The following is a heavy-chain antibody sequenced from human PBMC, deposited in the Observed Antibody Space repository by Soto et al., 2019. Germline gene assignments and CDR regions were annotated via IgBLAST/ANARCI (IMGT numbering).Heavy chain of an antibody. CDR1: GYTFTSYG. J-gene: IGHJ4*02. CDR2: ISAYNGNT. CDR3: ARRYYDSSGYYYAH. D-gene: IGHD3-22*01. Sequence: ASVKVSCKASGYTFTSYGISWVRQAPGQGLEWMGWISAYNGNTNYAQKLQGRVTMTTDTSTSTAYMELRSLRSGDTAVYYCARRYYDSSGYYYAHWGQGTLVTVSS. V-gene: IGHV1-18*01.